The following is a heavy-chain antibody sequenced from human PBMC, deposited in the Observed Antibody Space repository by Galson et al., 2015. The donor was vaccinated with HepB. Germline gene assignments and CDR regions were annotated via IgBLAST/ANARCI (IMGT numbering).Heavy chain of an antibody. CDR3: ARAGEYYYDSSGYLGGRYFDY. D-gene: IGHD3-22*01. J-gene: IGHJ4*02. CDR1: GGSLSSGGYY. CDR2: IYYSGIT. Sequence: TLSLTCTVSGGSLSSGGYYWSWIRQHPGKGLEWIGYIYYSGITYYNPSLKSRVTISVDTSQNQFSLKLSSVTAADTAVYYCARAGEYYYDSSGYLGGRYFDYWGQGTLVTVSS. V-gene: IGHV4-31*03.